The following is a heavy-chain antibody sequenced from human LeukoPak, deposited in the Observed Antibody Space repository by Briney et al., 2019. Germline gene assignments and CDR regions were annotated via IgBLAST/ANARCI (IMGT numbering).Heavy chain of an antibody. Sequence: PGGSLRLSCAASGFTFSSYAMHWVRQAPGKGLEWVAVISYDGSNKYYADSVKGRFTISRDNSKNTLYLQMNSLRAEDTAEYYCARDRTGDFDYWGQGTLVTVSS. J-gene: IGHJ4*02. D-gene: IGHD7-27*01. V-gene: IGHV3-30-3*01. CDR1: GFTFSSYA. CDR2: ISYDGSNK. CDR3: ARDRTGDFDY.